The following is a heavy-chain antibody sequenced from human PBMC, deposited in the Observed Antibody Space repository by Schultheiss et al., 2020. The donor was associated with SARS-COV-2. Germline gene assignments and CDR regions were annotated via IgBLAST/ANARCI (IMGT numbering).Heavy chain of an antibody. CDR2: IWNDGRNK. CDR1: GFTFSGYG. D-gene: IGHD3-3*01. Sequence: GGSLRLSCAASGFTFSGYGMHWVRQAPGKGLEWVAVIWNDGRNKYYADSVKGRFTISRDNSKNSLYLQMNSLRGDDTAIYYCARLSGFWSGYYANWGQGTLVTVSS. J-gene: IGHJ4*02. V-gene: IGHV3-33*08. CDR3: ARLSGFWSGYYAN.